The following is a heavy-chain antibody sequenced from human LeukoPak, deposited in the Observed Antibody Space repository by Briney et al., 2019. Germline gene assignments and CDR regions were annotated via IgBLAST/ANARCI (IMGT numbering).Heavy chain of an antibody. CDR2: IYYSGST. V-gene: IGHV4-59*01. Sequence: SETLSLTCTVSGGSISSYYWSLIRQPPGKGLEWIGYIYYSGSTNYNPSLKSRVTISVDTSKNQFSLKLSSVTAADTAVYYCARDHGGELDYFDYWGQGTLVTVSS. CDR1: GGSISSYY. CDR3: ARDHGGELDYFDY. D-gene: IGHD1-26*01. J-gene: IGHJ4*02.